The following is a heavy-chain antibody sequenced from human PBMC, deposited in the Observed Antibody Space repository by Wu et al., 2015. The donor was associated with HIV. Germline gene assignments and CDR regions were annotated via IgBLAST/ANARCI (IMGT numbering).Heavy chain of an antibody. CDR3: ASGPERVNILKGQSPERASRWYFDL. CDR2: INPNSGGT. CDR1: GYTFTGYY. V-gene: IGHV1-2*02. D-gene: IGHD2/OR15-2a*01. Sequence: QVQLVQSGAEVKKPGASVKVSCKASGYTFTGYYMHWVRQAPGQGLEWMGWINPNSGGTNYAQKFQGRVTMTRDTSISTAYMELSRLRSDDTAAYYCASGPERVNILKGQSPERASRWYFDLWGRGTLVTVSS. J-gene: IGHJ2*01.